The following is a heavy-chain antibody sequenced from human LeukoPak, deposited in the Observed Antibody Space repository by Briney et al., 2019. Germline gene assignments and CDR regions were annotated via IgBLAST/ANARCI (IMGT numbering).Heavy chain of an antibody. CDR1: GYTFTGYY. CDR3: ARGRIVGATSYYFDY. V-gene: IGHV1-2*02. CDR2: INPNSGGT. D-gene: IGHD1-26*01. J-gene: IGHJ4*02. Sequence: ASVKVSCKASGYTFTGYYMHWVRQAPGQGLEWMGWINPNSGGTNYAQKFQGRVTMTRDTSIGTAYMELSRLRSDDTAVYYCARGRIVGATSYYFDYWGQGTLVTVSS.